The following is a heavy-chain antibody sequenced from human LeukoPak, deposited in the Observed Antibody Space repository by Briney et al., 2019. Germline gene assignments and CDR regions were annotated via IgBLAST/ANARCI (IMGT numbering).Heavy chain of an antibody. CDR3: ASVRDSSPDAFDV. CDR2: INWNGDST. J-gene: IGHJ3*01. CDR1: GNAFEDYG. Sequence: GGSLRLSCAPWGNAFEDYGVRWPRPARGKGREWVSGINWNGDSTGYADSVKGRFTISRDNAKNSLYLQMNRLRAEDTAVYDCASVRDSSPDAFDVWGQGTMVTVSS. D-gene: IGHD3-22*01. V-gene: IGHV3-20*01.